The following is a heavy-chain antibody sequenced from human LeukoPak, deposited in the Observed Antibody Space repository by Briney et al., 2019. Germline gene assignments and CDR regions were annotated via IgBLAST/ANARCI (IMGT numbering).Heavy chain of an antibody. J-gene: IGHJ4*02. D-gene: IGHD5-24*01. Sequence: PGGSLRLSCAASGFTFSSFSNFAMSWVRQAPGEGLECVSVISGSGGSTYYADSVKGRFTISRDNSKKTLDLQMNSLRAEDTAVYYCARGDGYNFFDSWGQGTLVTVSS. CDR2: ISGSGGST. V-gene: IGHV3-23*01. CDR3: ARGDGYNFFDS. CDR1: GFTFSSFSNFA.